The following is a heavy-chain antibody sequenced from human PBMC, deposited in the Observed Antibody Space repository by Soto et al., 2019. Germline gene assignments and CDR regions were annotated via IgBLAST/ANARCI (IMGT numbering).Heavy chain of an antibody. J-gene: IGHJ6*02. CDR1: GYTFTSYA. CDR2: INAGNGNT. CDR3: GRGMGSCFMVTTRRNSMDV. Sequence: SVKACCKDPGYTFTSYAMHWGRQAPGQRNEWMGWINAGNGNTKYSQKFQGRVTITRDTSASTAYMELSSLRSEDTAGYYCGRGMGSCFMVTTRRNSMDVSGQ. V-gene: IGHV1-3*01. D-gene: IGHD4-4*01.